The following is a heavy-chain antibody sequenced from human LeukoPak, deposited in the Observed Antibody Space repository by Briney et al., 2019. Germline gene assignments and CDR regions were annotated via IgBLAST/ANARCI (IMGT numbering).Heavy chain of an antibody. CDR3: ARGIRSSSWYFSGYYYYYGMDV. J-gene: IGHJ6*02. V-gene: IGHV1-2*06. D-gene: IGHD6-13*01. CDR2: INPNSGGT. Sequence: ASVKVSCKASGYTFTGYYMHWVRQAPGQGLEWMGRINPNSGGTNYAQKFQGRVTMTRDTSISTAYMELSRLRSDDTAVYYCARGIRSSSWYFSGYYYYYGMDVWGQGTTVTVSS. CDR1: GYTFTGYY.